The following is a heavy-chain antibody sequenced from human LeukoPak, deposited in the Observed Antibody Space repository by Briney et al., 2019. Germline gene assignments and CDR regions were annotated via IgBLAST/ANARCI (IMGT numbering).Heavy chain of an antibody. CDR2: ISAYNGNT. Sequence: ASVKVSCKGSGYTFTSYGISWVRQAPGQGLEGVGWISAYNGNTNYAQKLQGRVTMTTDTSTSTAYMELRSLRSDDTAVYYCARTLGPPYYYGSGSYDFDYWGQGALVTVSS. J-gene: IGHJ4*02. CDR3: ARTLGPPYYYGSGSYDFDY. D-gene: IGHD3-10*01. CDR1: GYTFTSYG. V-gene: IGHV1-18*04.